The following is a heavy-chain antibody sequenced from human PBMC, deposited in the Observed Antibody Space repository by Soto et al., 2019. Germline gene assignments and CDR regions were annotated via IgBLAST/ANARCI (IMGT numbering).Heavy chain of an antibody. Sequence: ASVQVSCKASGYTFTSYGISWVRQAPGQGLEWMGWISAYNGNTNYAQKLQGRVTMTTDTSTSTAYMELRSLRSDGTAVYYCARDRPLYSSSWPETDYWGQGTLVTVSS. CDR1: GYTFTSYG. V-gene: IGHV1-18*01. D-gene: IGHD6-13*01. CDR2: ISAYNGNT. J-gene: IGHJ4*02. CDR3: ARDRPLYSSSWPETDY.